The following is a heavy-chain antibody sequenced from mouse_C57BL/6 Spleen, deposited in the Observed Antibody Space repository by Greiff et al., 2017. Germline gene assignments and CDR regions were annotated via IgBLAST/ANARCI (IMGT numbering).Heavy chain of an antibody. J-gene: IGHJ4*01. CDR1: GFNIKDYY. D-gene: IGHD1-1*01. V-gene: IGHV14-2*01. CDR2: IDPEDGET. CDR3: ASPHYGSSPSYAMDY. Sequence: EVQLQESGAELVKPGASVKLSCTASGFNIKDYYMHWVKQRTEQGLEWIGRIDPEDGETKYAPKFQGKATITADTSSNTAYLQLSSLTSEDTAVYYCASPHYGSSPSYAMDYWGQGTSVTVSS.